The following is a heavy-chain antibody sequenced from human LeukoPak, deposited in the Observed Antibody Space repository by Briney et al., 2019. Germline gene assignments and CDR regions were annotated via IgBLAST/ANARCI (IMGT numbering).Heavy chain of an antibody. D-gene: IGHD3-22*01. CDR2: IIPIFGTA. Sequence: ASVKVSCKASGGTFSSHAISWVRQAPGQGLEWMGGIIPIFGTANYAQKFQGRVTITADESTSTAYMELSSLRSEDTAVYYCARGTLPPYDSSGTFGFWGQGTLVTVSS. V-gene: IGHV1-69*01. J-gene: IGHJ4*02. CDR1: GGTFSSHA. CDR3: ARGTLPPYDSSGTFGF.